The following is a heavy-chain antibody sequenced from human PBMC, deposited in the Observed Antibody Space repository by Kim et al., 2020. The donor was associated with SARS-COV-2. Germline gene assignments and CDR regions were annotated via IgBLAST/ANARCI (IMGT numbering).Heavy chain of an antibody. V-gene: IGHV1-69*01. CDR3: ARESGPQGWFDP. J-gene: IGHJ5*02. D-gene: IGHD3-10*01. Sequence: NSAQKFQGRVTITAGESTSTAYMELSSLRSEDTAVYYCARESGPQGWFDPWGQGTLVTVFS.